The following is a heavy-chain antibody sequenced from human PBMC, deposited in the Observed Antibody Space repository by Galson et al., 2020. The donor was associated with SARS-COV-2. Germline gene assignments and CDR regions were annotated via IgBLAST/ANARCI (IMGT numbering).Heavy chain of an antibody. CDR3: ASTGSGWYEWYFDL. CDR1: GYSFTSYW. CDR2: IYPDDSNT. Sequence: GESLKISCKGSGYSFTSYWIGWVRQMPGKGLEWMGTIYPDDSNTRYSPSFKGQVTISADKSISTAYLQWSSLKASDTAMYYCASTGSGWYEWYFDLWGRGTLVTVSS. D-gene: IGHD6-19*01. J-gene: IGHJ2*01. V-gene: IGHV5-51*01.